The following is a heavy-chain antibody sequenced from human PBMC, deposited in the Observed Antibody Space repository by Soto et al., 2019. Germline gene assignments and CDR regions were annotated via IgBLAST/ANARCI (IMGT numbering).Heavy chain of an antibody. D-gene: IGHD4-17*01. V-gene: IGHV2-5*02. CDR3: AHTSPPGYGDSISAFDI. CDR2: IYWDDDK. CDR1: GFSLSSSRVG. J-gene: IGHJ3*02. Sequence: KESGPTLVRPTQTLTLTCTFSGFSLSSSRVGVGWIRQPPGKALEWLALIYWDDDKCYSPSLKSRLTITKDTSINQVVLIMTNMDPVDTGTYYCAHTSPPGYGDSISAFDIWGQGTVVTVS.